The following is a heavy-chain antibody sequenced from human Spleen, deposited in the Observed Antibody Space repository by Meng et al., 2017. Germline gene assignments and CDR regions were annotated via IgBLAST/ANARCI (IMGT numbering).Heavy chain of an antibody. V-gene: IGHV4-59*01. D-gene: IGHD5-18*01. CDR2: IYYTGST. CDR3: ATKDSYGYLDY. Sequence: SETLSLTCTVSGASISDYYRSWIRQPPGKGLEWIGYIYYTGSTNYNPSLKSRISMSVDTSKKRFSVNLSSVTAADTAVYFCATKDSYGYLDYWGQGTLVTVSS. J-gene: IGHJ4*02. CDR1: GASISDYY.